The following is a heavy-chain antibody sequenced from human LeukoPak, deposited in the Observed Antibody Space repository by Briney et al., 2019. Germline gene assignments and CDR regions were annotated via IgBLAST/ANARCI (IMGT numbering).Heavy chain of an antibody. J-gene: IGHJ3*02. CDR3: ASKTYYYDSSGYLDAFDI. Sequence: NPSETLSLTCTVSGGSISSYYWSWMRQPPGKGLEWIGYIYYSGSTNYNTSLKSRVNISVGTSKNQYSLKLSSVTAADTAVYYCASKTYYYDSSGYLDAFDIWGQGTMVTVSS. D-gene: IGHD3-22*01. CDR2: IYYSGST. CDR1: GGSISSYY. V-gene: IGHV4-59*01.